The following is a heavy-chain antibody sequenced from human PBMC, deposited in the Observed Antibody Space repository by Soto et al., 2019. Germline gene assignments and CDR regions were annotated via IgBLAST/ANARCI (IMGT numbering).Heavy chain of an antibody. CDR1: GFTFGDYA. CDR2: IRSKAYGGTT. Sequence: SLRLSCTASGFTFGDYAMSWFRQAPGKXLEWVGFIRSKAYGGTTEYAASVKGRFTISRDDSKSIAYLQMNSLKTEGTAVYYCTRDRIAARYYYYYGMDVWGQGTTVTVSS. CDR3: TRDRIAARYYYYYGMDV. J-gene: IGHJ6*02. D-gene: IGHD6-6*01. V-gene: IGHV3-49*03.